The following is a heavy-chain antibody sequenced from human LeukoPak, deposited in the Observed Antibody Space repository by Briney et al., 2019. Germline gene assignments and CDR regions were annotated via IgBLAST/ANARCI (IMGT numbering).Heavy chain of an antibody. V-gene: IGHV5-51*01. J-gene: IGHJ4*02. CDR1: GYSFTSNW. Sequence: GESLKISCKGSGYSFTSNWIGWVRQMPGKGLEWMGIIYPGDSDTRYSPSFQGQVTISADKSISTAYLQWSSLKASDTAIYYCARSTGGGDVVATTAFDYWGQGTLVTVSS. CDR2: IYPGDSDT. D-gene: IGHD5-12*01. CDR3: ARSTGGGDVVATTAFDY.